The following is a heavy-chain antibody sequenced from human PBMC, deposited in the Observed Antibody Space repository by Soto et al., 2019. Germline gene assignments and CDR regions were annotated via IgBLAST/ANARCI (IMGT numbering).Heavy chain of an antibody. CDR2: IYPGDSDT. CDR1: GYNFANYW. Sequence: GESLEISCQGSGYNFANYWIAWVRQMSRKGLEVMGIIYPGDSDTRYGPSFEGHVTISADKSISTAYLQWSSLKASDAAIYYCAWAKSNGWYQHFDFWGQGTLVTVSS. J-gene: IGHJ4*02. CDR3: AWAKSNGWYQHFDF. V-gene: IGHV5-51*01. D-gene: IGHD6-19*01.